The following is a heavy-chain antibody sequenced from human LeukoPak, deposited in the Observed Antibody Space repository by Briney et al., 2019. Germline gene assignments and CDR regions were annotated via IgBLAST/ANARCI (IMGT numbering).Heavy chain of an antibody. CDR2: ISGSGLTT. J-gene: IGHJ4*02. V-gene: IGHV3-23*01. CDR3: AKGYLYDSSAYYFDY. CDR1: GFTFSGYA. Sequence: GGSLRLSCAASGFTFSGYAMSWVRQAPGKGLEWVSGISGSGLTTYYADSVKGRFTISRDNSKNTLYLQMNSRRAEDTAVYYCAKGYLYDSSAYYFDYWGQGTLVTVSS. D-gene: IGHD3-22*01.